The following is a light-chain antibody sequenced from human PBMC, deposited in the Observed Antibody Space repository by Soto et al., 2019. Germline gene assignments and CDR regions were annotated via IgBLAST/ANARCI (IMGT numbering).Light chain of an antibody. CDR1: ETVATN. Sequence: EVVMTQSPATLSASPGERATLSCRASETVATNLAWYQQKPGQAPRLLISGASTRAAGISDRFRGSGSGTEFTLTISSPRSADYGIYYCQHYFEWPPMTFGQGTKVEI. CDR2: GAS. CDR3: QHYFEWPPMT. V-gene: IGKV3-15*01. J-gene: IGKJ1*01.